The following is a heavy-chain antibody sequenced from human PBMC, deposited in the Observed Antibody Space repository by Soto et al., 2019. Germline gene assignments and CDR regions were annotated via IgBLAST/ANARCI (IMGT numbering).Heavy chain of an antibody. J-gene: IGHJ2*01. Sequence: EVQLLDSGGGLVQRGGSLRLSCAASGFTFIGYARPWVRQAPGKGVEWVSAISGGGDATFYADSVKGRFTISRDNSKNTLYLQMNTLRAEDTAVYYCARKVSGSTGRPDLWYFDLWGRGTLVTVSS. CDR1: GFTFIGYA. CDR2: ISGGGDAT. V-gene: IGHV3-23*01. D-gene: IGHD3-10*01. CDR3: ARKVSGSTGRPDLWYFDL.